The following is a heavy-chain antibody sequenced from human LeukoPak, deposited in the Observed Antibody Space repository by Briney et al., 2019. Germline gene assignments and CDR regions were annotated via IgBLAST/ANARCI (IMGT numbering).Heavy chain of an antibody. J-gene: IGHJ4*02. CDR3: ARDRREYTSSPYYFDY. CDR2: IRHDVSNK. Sequence: PGGSLRLSCVASGFTFSNYAIHWVRQAPGKGLEWVAFIRHDVSNKYYADSVRGRFTISRDNSKNTLYLQMNSLTAEDTAVYHCARDRREYTSSPYYFDYWGQGVLVTVSS. CDR1: GFTFSNYA. D-gene: IGHD6-13*01. V-gene: IGHV3-30*02.